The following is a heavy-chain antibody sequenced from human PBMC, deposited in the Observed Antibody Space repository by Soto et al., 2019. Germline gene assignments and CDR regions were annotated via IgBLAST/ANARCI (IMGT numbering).Heavy chain of an antibody. Sequence: QLQLQESGPGLVKPSETLSLICTVSGGSISSSSYYWGWIRQPPGRGLEWIGSIYYSGNTYYNPSLKSRVTISVDTSKNQFSLKLSSVNAADTAVYYCARQHLTNRDDYWGQGTLVTVSS. CDR3: ARQHLTNRDDY. CDR1: GGSISSSSYY. CDR2: IYYSGNT. V-gene: IGHV4-39*01. J-gene: IGHJ4*02.